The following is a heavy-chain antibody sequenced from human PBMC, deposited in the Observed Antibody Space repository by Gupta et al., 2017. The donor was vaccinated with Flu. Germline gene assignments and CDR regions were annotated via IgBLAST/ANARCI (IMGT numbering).Heavy chain of an antibody. CDR1: GFSFSSYG. CDR2: IASDESHK. V-gene: IGHV3-30*18. CDR3: AKDGPWTASCPYYCYYMDV. J-gene: IGHJ6*03. Sequence: QMQLVESVGRVVQFGTSLRVSCAAAGFSFSSYGMHWIRTAPGKGLEWVAVIASDESHKDYADSVRGRVTISRDNSKNTLSLEMDSLRVEDTAVYYCAKDGPWTASCPYYCYYMDVWGKGTTVTVSS. D-gene: IGHD2-2*01.